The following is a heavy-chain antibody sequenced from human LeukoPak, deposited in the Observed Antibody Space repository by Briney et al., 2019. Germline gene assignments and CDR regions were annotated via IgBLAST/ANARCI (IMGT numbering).Heavy chain of an antibody. CDR1: GGFISTFSYY. CDR2: IYYIGTT. CDR3: ARGTFPGHSGSQGSLDY. J-gene: IGHJ4*02. V-gene: IGHV4-39*07. D-gene: IGHD1-26*01. Sequence: SETLSLTCNISGGFISTFSYYWGWIRQPPGKGLEWIGSIYYIGTTYYNPSLKSRVAISVDTSKNQFSLKLSSVTAADTAVYYCARGTFPGHSGSQGSLDYWGQGTLVTVSS.